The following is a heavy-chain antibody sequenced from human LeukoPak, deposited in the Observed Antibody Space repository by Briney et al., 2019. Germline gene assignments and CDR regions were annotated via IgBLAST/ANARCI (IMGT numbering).Heavy chain of an antibody. V-gene: IGHV3-30-3*01. Sequence: GGSLRLSCAASGFTFSSYAMHWVRQAPGKGLEWVAVISYDGSNKYYADSVKGRFTISRDNSKNTLYLQMNSLRAEDTAEYYCARDLVYSSGGIDYWGQGTLVTVSS. CDR1: GFTFSSYA. CDR3: ARDLVYSSGGIDY. J-gene: IGHJ4*02. CDR2: ISYDGSNK. D-gene: IGHD6-19*01.